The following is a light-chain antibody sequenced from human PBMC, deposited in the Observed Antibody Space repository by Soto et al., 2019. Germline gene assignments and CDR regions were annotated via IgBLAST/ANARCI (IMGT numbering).Light chain of an antibody. CDR2: EVS. J-gene: IGLJ3*02. CDR1: SSDVGAYNY. CDR3: SSYTSSTTWV. V-gene: IGLV2-14*01. Sequence: QSVLTQPASVSGSPGQSITISCTGTSSDVGAYNYVSWYQQHPGKAPKLMIYEVSYRPSGVSDRFPGSRSGNTASLTISGLQAEDESDYYCSSYTSSTTWVFGGGTKVTVL.